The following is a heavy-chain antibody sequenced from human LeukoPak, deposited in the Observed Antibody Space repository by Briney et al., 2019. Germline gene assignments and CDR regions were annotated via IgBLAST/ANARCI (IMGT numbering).Heavy chain of an antibody. J-gene: IGHJ4*02. CDR2: IYPGDSDT. CDR1: GYSFTSYW. Sequence: GESLKISCKGSGYSFTSYWIGWVRQMPGKGLEWMGIIYPGDSDTRYSPSFQGQVTISVDKSISTAYLQWSSLKASDTAIYYCARPHYYDSIGYYFDSWGQGTLVTVSS. D-gene: IGHD3-16*01. CDR3: ARPHYYDSIGYYFDS. V-gene: IGHV5-51*01.